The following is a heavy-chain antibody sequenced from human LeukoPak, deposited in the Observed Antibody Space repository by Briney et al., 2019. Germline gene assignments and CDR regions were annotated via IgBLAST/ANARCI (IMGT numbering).Heavy chain of an antibody. Sequence: GGPLRLSCVVSGLTFSSYAMSWVRQAPGKGLEWVAVISYDGSNKYYADSVKGRFTISRDNSKNTLYLQMNSLRAEDTAVYYCANGAEGYCTSASCYPFDSWGQGTLVTVSS. J-gene: IGHJ4*02. D-gene: IGHD2-2*01. V-gene: IGHV3-30*18. CDR3: ANGAEGYCTSASCYPFDS. CDR2: ISYDGSNK. CDR1: GLTFSSYA.